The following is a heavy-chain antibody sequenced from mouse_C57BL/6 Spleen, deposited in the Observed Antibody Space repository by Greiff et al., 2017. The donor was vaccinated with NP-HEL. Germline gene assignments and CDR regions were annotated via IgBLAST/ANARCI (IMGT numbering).Heavy chain of an antibody. CDR3: AGGSSSYYARDY. Sequence: QVQLQQSGAELVKPGASVKISCKASGYAFSSYWMNWVKQRPGKGLEWLGQIYPGDGDTNYNGKFKGKATLTADKSSSTAYMQLSSLTSEDSAVYFCAGGSSSYYARDYWGQGTSVTVSS. CDR2: IYPGDGDT. J-gene: IGHJ4*01. CDR1: GYAFSSYW. V-gene: IGHV1-80*01. D-gene: IGHD1-1*01.